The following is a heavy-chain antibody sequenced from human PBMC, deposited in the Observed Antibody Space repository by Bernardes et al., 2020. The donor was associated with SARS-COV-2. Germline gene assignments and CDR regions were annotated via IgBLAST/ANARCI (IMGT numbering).Heavy chain of an antibody. D-gene: IGHD3-10*01. CDR3: AKDCDTLLWFGELLLGWFDP. CDR1: GFTFSSYA. CDR2: ISGSGGST. J-gene: IGHJ5*02. V-gene: IGHV3-23*01. Sequence: GGSLRLSCAASGFTFSSYAMSWVRQAPGKGLEWVSAISGSGGSTYYADSVKGRFTISRDNSKNTLYLQMNSLRAEDTAVYYCAKDCDTLLWFGELLLGWFDPWGQGTLVTVSS.